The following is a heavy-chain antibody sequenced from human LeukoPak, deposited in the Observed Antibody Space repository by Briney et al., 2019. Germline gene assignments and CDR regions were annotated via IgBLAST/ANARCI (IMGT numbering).Heavy chain of an antibody. CDR1: GASIRSDSISSETYY. CDR3: AKVGRGSGGAFDI. CDR2: IYTSGFA. J-gene: IGHJ3*02. D-gene: IGHD6-25*01. V-gene: IGHV4-61*02. Sequence: PSQTLSLTCSVSGASIRSDSISSETYYWSWIRQPAGKGLEWIGRIYTSGFAQYNPSLESRVTISVDTPKNSFSLKLTSVAAADTAVYYCAKVGRGSGGAFDIWGQGTMVTVSS.